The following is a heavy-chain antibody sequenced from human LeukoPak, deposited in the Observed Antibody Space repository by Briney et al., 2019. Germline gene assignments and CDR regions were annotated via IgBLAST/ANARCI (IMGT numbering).Heavy chain of an antibody. V-gene: IGHV1-8*03. CDR2: MNPNSGNT. CDR3: ARSNYGDSGRFDP. CDR1: GYTFTSYD. J-gene: IGHJ5*02. D-gene: IGHD4-17*01. Sequence: GASVKVSCKASGYTFTSYDINWVRQATGQGLEWMGWMNPNSGNTGYAQKFQGRVTITRNTSISTAYMELSRLSREETAVNYCARSNYGDSGRFDPWGQGTLVTVSS.